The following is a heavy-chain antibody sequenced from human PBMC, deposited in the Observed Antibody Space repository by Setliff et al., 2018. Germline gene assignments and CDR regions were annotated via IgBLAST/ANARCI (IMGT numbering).Heavy chain of an antibody. V-gene: IGHV1-2*06. CDR3: ARDLGGIWRTYFDY. CDR2: FNPNSGDT. D-gene: IGHD3-10*01. J-gene: IGHJ4*02. Sequence: ASVKVSCKASGYIFTGYYIHWVRQAPGQGLEWMGRFNPNSGDTNSAQKSQGRVTMTRDTSISTAYMELSRLRSDDTAVYYCARDLGGIWRTYFDYWGQGTLVTVSS. CDR1: GYIFTGYY.